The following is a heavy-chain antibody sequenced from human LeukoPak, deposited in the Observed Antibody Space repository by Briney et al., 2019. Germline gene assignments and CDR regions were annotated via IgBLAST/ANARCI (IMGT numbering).Heavy chain of an antibody. CDR3: ASGGGYCSGGSCFLGAFDI. V-gene: IGHV3-7*01. CDR1: GFTFSSYW. CDR2: RKQDGSEK. Sequence: GGSLRLSCAASGFTFSSYWMSWVRQAPGKGLEGVAHRKQDGSEKYYVDSVKGRFTISRDNAKNSLYLQMNSLRAEDTAVYYCASGGGYCSGGSCFLGAFDIWGQGTMVTVSS. D-gene: IGHD2-15*01. J-gene: IGHJ3*02.